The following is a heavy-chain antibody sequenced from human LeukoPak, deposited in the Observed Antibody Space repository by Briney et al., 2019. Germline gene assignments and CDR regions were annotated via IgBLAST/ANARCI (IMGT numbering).Heavy chain of an antibody. CDR1: EFTVSGNY. J-gene: IGHJ4*02. D-gene: IGHD6-19*01. CDR3: AKDARRTFGLSSGLYRGSYYFDY. V-gene: IGHV3-53*05. Sequence: GGSLRLSCAVSEFTVSGNYMSWVRQAPGKGLEWVSLIYSGGTTYYADSVKGRFTISRDNSKNTLYLQMNSLRAEDTAVYYCAKDARRTFGLSSGLYRGSYYFDYWGQGTLVTVSS. CDR2: IYSGGTT.